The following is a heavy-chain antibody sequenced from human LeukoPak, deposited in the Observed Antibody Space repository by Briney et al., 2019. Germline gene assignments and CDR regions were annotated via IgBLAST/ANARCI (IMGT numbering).Heavy chain of an antibody. V-gene: IGHV1-8*01. CDR1: GDTFTSYD. D-gene: IGHD2-2*02. CDR3: ARVNHPYCSSTSCYTLDY. CDR2: MNPNSGNT. Sequence: EASVKVSCKASGDTFTSYDINWVRQATGQGLEWMGWMNPNSGNTGYAQKFQGRVTMTRNTSISTAYMELSSLRSEDTAVYYCARVNHPYCSSTSCYTLDYWGQGTLVTVSS. J-gene: IGHJ4*02.